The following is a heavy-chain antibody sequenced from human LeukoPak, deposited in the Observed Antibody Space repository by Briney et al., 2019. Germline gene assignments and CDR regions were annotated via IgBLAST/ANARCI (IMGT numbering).Heavy chain of an antibody. D-gene: IGHD3-16*01. CDR3: ARVSSIMGGGYNFFDP. V-gene: IGHV1-69*13. J-gene: IGHJ5*02. Sequence: GASVKVSCKASGYTFTGYYMHWVRQAPGQGLEWVAGMTPTSGIGNTAQKFQGRVAITADESTTTVYMELTSLRFDDTALYYCARVSSIMGGGYNFFDPWGQGTLITVSS. CDR2: MTPTSGIG. CDR1: GYTFTGYY.